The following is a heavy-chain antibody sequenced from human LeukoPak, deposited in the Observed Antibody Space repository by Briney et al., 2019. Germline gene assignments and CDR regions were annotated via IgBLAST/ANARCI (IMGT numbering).Heavy chain of an antibody. Sequence: GESLKISCKGSGYSFTFYWIAWVRQMSGKGLEWMGIIYPGDFDTRYSPSFQGQVSISADKSINTAYLQWSSLEASDTAIYYCARQDGSGIYYFDNWGQGTLVTVSS. CDR1: GYSFTFYW. CDR3: ARQDGSGIYYFDN. CDR2: IYPGDFDT. D-gene: IGHD3-10*01. V-gene: IGHV5-51*01. J-gene: IGHJ4*02.